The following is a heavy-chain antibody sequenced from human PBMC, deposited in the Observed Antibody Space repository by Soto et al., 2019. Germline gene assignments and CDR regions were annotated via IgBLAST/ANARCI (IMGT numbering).Heavy chain of an antibody. D-gene: IGHD3-3*01. V-gene: IGHV3-23*01. CDR1: GFTFSSYA. J-gene: IGHJ4*02. CDR3: AKRDDFWSGYYRRGGEDY. Sequence: GGSLRLSCAASGFTFSSYAMSWVRQAPGKGLEWVSAISGSGGSTYYADSVKGRFTISRDNFKNTLYLQMNSLRAEDTAVYYCAKRDDFWSGYYRRGGEDYWGQGTLVTVSS. CDR2: ISGSGGST.